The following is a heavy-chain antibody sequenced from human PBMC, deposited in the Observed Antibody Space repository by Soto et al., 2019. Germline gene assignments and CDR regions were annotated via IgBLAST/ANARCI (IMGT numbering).Heavy chain of an antibody. V-gene: IGHV3-33*01. CDR2: IWYDGSNK. CDR1: GFTFSSYG. Sequence: AGSLRLSCAASGFTFSSYGMHWVRQAPGKGLERVAVIWYDGSNKYYADSVKGRFTISRDNSKNTLYLQMNSLRAEDTAVYYCARDAYIVSRATIFLDYYYGMDVWGEGTKVTVSS. D-gene: IGHD3-9*01. CDR3: ARDAYIVSRATIFLDYYYGMDV. J-gene: IGHJ6*04.